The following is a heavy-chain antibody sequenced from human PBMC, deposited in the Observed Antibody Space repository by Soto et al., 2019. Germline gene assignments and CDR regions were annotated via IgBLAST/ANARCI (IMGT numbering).Heavy chain of an antibody. D-gene: IGHD2-21*02. CDR2: ISAYNGNT. CDR3: AIDHVSYCGGDGPLPIDY. Sequence: QVQLVQSGAEVKKPGASVKVSCKASGYTFTSYGISWVRQAPGQGLERLGWISAYNGNTNYAQKLQGRVTMTTDTSTSTAYMELRSLRSDDTAVYYCAIDHVSYCGGDGPLPIDYWGQGTLVTVSS. CDR1: GYTFTSYG. V-gene: IGHV1-18*01. J-gene: IGHJ4*02.